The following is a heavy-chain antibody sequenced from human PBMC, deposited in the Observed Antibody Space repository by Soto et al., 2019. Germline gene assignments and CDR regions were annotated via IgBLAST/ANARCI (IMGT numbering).Heavy chain of an antibody. J-gene: IGHJ4*02. CDR1: GSTFSSYA. Sequence: GSLRLSCAASGSTFSSYAMHWVRQAPGKGLEWVAVISYDGSNKYYADSVKGRFTISRDNSKNTLYLQMNSLRAEDTAVYYCARALSYSSSSYYFDYWGQGTLVTVSS. D-gene: IGHD6-6*01. V-gene: IGHV3-30-3*01. CDR2: ISYDGSNK. CDR3: ARALSYSSSSYYFDY.